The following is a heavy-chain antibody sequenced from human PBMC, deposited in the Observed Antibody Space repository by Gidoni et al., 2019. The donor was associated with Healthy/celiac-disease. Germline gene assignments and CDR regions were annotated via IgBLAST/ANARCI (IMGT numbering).Heavy chain of an antibody. Sequence: QVQLVQSGAEVKKPGASVKVSCKASGYTFTSYYMHWVRQAPGQGLEWMGIINPSGGSTSYAQKFQGRVTMTRDTSTSTVYMELSSLRSEDTAVYYCASEPYYDSSGYYRNYDYWGQGTLVTVSS. CDR2: INPSGGST. D-gene: IGHD3-22*01. V-gene: IGHV1-46*01. CDR1: GYTFTSYY. J-gene: IGHJ4*02. CDR3: ASEPYYDSSGYYRNYDY.